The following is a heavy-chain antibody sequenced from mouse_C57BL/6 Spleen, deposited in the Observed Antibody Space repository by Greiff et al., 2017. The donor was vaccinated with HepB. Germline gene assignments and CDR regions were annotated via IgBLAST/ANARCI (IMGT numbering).Heavy chain of an antibody. D-gene: IGHD1-1*01. CDR3: ARGSGSSYYAMDY. V-gene: IGHV1-85*01. CDR2: IYPRDGST. Sequence: VQLQQSGPELVKPGASVKLSCKASGYTFTSYDINWVKQRPGQGLEWIGWIYPRDGSTKYNEKFKGKATLTVDTSSSTAYMELHSLTSEDSAVYCGARGSGSSYYAMDYWGQGTSVTVSS. J-gene: IGHJ4*01. CDR1: GYTFTSYD.